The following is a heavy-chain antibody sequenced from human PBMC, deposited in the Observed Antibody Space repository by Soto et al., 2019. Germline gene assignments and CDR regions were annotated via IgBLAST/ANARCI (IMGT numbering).Heavy chain of an antibody. V-gene: IGHV3-9*01. J-gene: IGHJ4*02. D-gene: IGHD3-22*01. Sequence: EVQLVESGGGLVQPGRSLRLSCAASGFTFDDYAMHWVRQAPGKGLEWVSGISWNSGSIGYADSVKGRFTISRDNAXXSLYLQMNSLRAEDTALYYCAKDTDSSGYCTIFDYWGQGTLVTVSS. CDR2: ISWNSGSI. CDR3: AKDTDSSGYCTIFDY. CDR1: GFTFDDYA.